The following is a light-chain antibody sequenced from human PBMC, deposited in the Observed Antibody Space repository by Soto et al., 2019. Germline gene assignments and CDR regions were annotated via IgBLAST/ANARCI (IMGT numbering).Light chain of an antibody. CDR3: SSYTSSSTHV. CDR2: DVN. Sequence: QSALTQPASVSGSPGQSITISCTGTSSDIGSFTFVSWYQQHPGKVPKLMIFDVNRRPSGVSDRFSGSKSGNTASLTISGLQAEDEGDYYCSSYTSSSTHVFGSGTKRTVL. V-gene: IGLV2-14*03. J-gene: IGLJ1*01. CDR1: SSDIGSFTF.